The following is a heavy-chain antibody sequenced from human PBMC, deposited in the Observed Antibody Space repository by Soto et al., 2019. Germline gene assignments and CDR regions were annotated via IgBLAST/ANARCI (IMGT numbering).Heavy chain of an antibody. CDR3: ARGDYDILTGSDY. D-gene: IGHD3-9*01. CDR1: GFTFSSYW. V-gene: IGHV3-74*01. Sequence: GGSLRLPCAASGFTFSSYWLHWFLQAPGKGLVWVSRINSDGSSTSYADSVKGRFTISRDNAKNTLYLQMNSLRAEDTAVYYCARGDYDILTGSDYWGQGT. CDR2: INSDGSST. J-gene: IGHJ4*02.